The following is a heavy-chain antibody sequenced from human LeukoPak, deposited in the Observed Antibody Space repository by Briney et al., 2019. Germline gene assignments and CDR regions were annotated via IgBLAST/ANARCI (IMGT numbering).Heavy chain of an antibody. CDR1: GYSISSGYY. V-gene: IGHV4-38-2*02. CDR3: ARDALTSTGGFFDP. D-gene: IGHD5-12*01. J-gene: IGHJ5*02. Sequence: SETLSLTCTVSGYSISSGYYWGWIRQPPGKGLEWIGSIYQSGSTYYNPSLKSRVTISVDTSKNYFSLKLMSVSAADTAVYYCARDALTSTGGFFDPWGQGTLVTVSS. CDR2: IYQSGST.